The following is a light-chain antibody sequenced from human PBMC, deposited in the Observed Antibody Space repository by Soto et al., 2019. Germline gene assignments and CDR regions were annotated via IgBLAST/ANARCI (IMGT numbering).Light chain of an antibody. Sequence: DIQMTQSPSSLSASVGDRVTITCRASQSISSYLNWYQQKPGKAPKLLIYAASSLQSGVPSRFSGSGSGTDFTLTISSLQPYDFATYYCQQSYSTSMYTFGQGPKMEIK. CDR3: QQSYSTSMYT. V-gene: IGKV1-39*01. CDR2: AAS. CDR1: QSISSY. J-gene: IGKJ2*01.